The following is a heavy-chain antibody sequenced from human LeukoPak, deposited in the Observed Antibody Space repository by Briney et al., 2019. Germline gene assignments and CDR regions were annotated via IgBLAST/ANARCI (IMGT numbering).Heavy chain of an antibody. CDR2: IKEDGSAK. CDR3: ARDHRSSYYFY. V-gene: IGHV3-7*01. CDR1: GFTFSTYR. D-gene: IGHD3-22*01. J-gene: IGHJ4*01. Sequence: GGSLRLSCAASGFTFSTYRMTWVRQAPGKGLEWVANIKEDGSAKYYVDSVKGRFSISRDNAKNSLYLQMNSLRAEDTAVYYCARDHRSSYYFYWGHGTQVTVSS.